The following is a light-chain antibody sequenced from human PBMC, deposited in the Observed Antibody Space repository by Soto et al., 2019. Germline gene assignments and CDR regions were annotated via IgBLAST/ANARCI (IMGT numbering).Light chain of an antibody. CDR2: KAS. Sequence: DVEMTQSPSTLPTSIGDRVTINCRASQNVSNWLAWYQQKPGKAPKLLIYKASRLESGVPSRFSAGGSGTGFTLTINSLPSYEFATYFCQQYSKESTFGQGTKLEIK. J-gene: IGKJ2*01. CDR1: QNVSNW. V-gene: IGKV1-5*03. CDR3: QQYSKEST.